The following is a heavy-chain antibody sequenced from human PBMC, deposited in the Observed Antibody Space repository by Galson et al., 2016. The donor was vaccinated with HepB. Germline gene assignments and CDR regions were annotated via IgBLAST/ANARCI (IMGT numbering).Heavy chain of an antibody. CDR1: GYTFTSYG. CDR2: ISAYNGNT. CDR3: ARDYLRMTTYRGGMDV. J-gene: IGHJ6*04. D-gene: IGHD2/OR15-2a*01. Sequence: SVKVSCKASGYTFTSYGISWVRQAPGQGLEWMGWISAYNGNTNYAQKLQGRVTMTTDTSTSTAYMELRSLRSDDTAVYYCARDYLRMTTYRGGMDVWGKGTTVTVSS. V-gene: IGHV1-18*01.